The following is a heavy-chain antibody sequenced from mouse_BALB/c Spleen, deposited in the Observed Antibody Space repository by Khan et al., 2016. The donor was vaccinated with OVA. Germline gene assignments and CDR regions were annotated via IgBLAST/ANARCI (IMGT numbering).Heavy chain of an antibody. CDR1: AFSITSDYA. Sequence: EVHLQEPEPGLVKPSQSLSPTSPVTAFSITSDYAWNWIRQFPGNKLEWMGYISYRGNTKYNPSLKCRISITREPSKNQFFLQLNSVTTEETATYYCARIYGGDVDYWGQGTTLTVSS. V-gene: IGHV3-2*02. CDR3: ARIYGGDVDY. J-gene: IGHJ2*01. CDR2: ISYRGNT. D-gene: IGHD1-1*01.